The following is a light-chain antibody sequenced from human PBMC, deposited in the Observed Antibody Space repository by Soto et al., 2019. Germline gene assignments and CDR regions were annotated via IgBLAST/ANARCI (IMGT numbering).Light chain of an antibody. Sequence: DIQMTQSPSTLSASVGDRVTITFRASQTISSWLAWYQQKPGKAPKLLIYAASSLQSGVPSRFSGSGSGTDFTLTISSLQPEDFATYYCQQSFSIPITFGQGTRLEIK. V-gene: IGKV1-39*01. CDR2: AAS. CDR3: QQSFSIPIT. CDR1: QTISSW. J-gene: IGKJ5*01.